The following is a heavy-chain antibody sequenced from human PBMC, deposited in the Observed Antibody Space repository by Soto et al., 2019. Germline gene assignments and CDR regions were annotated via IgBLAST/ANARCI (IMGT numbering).Heavy chain of an antibody. Sequence: PXGSLRLSCAASGFPFSSYTMSWVRQAPGKGLEWVSSFSGRDATTYYADSVKGRFTISRDNSKNTLYLQMNSLRAEDTALYFCVRNIVGATKGGWFDPWGQGALVTVSS. CDR2: FSGRDATT. V-gene: IGHV3-23*01. J-gene: IGHJ5*02. CDR3: VRNIVGATKGGWFDP. D-gene: IGHD1-26*01. CDR1: GFPFSSYT.